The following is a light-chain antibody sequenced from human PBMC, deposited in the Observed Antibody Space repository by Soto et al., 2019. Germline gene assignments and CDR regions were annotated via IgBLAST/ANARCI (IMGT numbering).Light chain of an antibody. CDR1: QSVGTNY. Sequence: EIVLTQSPGTLSLSPGERATLSCRASQSVGTNYLAWFQQKPGQAPRLLIYATSTRATGIPDRFSGSGSGTDFTLTITRLEPEDFAVYYCQQYDSSPRTFDQGTRVEIK. V-gene: IGKV3-20*01. J-gene: IGKJ1*01. CDR2: ATS. CDR3: QQYDSSPRT.